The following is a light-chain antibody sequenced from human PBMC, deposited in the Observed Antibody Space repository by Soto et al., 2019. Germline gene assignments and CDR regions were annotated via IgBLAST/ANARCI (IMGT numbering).Light chain of an antibody. CDR1: QSVSSK. CDR3: QQYNSSLWT. J-gene: IGKJ1*01. V-gene: IGKV3-15*01. CDR2: GAS. Sequence: EIVMTQSPATLSVSPGEGATLSCRASQSVSSKLAWYQQKPGQAPRLLIYGASTRATGIPARFSGSGSGTEFTLIISSRQSEDSAVYHCQQYNSSLWTLGQGTKVDIK.